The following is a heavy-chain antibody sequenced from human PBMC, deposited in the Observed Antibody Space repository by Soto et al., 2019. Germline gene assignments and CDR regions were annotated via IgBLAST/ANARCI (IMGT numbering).Heavy chain of an antibody. J-gene: IGHJ4*02. Sequence: GESLKISCAASGFSFGSYALSWVRQAPGKGLEWVSTISGSDGKTFYADSVKGRFSISRDTSQSTLYLQMNSLRADDTAMYYCARWSHLDYWGQGTRVTVSS. CDR1: GFSFGSYA. V-gene: IGHV3-23*01. CDR2: ISGSDGKT. D-gene: IGHD3-3*01. CDR3: ARWSHLDY.